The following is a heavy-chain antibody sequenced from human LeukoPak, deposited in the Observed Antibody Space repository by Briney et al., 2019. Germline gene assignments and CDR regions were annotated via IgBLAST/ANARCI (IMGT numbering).Heavy chain of an antibody. D-gene: IGHD6-6*01. V-gene: IGHV4-4*07. CDR2: IYTSGST. CDR3: ATTRIAARRVPVYYYYMDV. J-gene: IGHJ6*03. Sequence: SETLSLTCTVSGGSISSYYWSWIRQPAGKGLEWIGRIYTSGSTNYNPSLKSRVTMSVDTSKNQFSLTLSSVTAADTAVYYCATTRIAARRVPVYYYYMDVWGKGTTVTVSS. CDR1: GGSISSYY.